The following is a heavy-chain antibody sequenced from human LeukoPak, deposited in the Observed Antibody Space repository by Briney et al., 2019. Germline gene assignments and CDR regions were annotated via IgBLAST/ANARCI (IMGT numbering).Heavy chain of an antibody. CDR1: GGSFSGYY. D-gene: IGHD6-13*01. CDR2: INHSGGT. J-gene: IGHJ4*02. CDR3: ARGALVAAGNNFDY. Sequence: PSETLSLTCAVYGGSFSGYYWSWIRQPPGKGLEWIGEINHSGGTNYNPSLKSRVTISVDTSKNQFSLKLSSLTAADTAVYFCARGALVAAGNNFDYWGQGTLVTVSS. V-gene: IGHV4-34*01.